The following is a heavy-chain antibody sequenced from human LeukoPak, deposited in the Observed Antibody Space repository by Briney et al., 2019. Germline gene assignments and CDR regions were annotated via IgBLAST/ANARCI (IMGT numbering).Heavy chain of an antibody. D-gene: IGHD5-18*01. J-gene: IGHJ4*02. CDR2: IYSSGST. CDR3: ARHVGIHLWSLYFDY. Sequence: SETLSLTCIVSGGSISSYYWSWIRQPPGKGLEWIGYIYSSGSTDYNPPLKSRATISLDTSNHQFSLKLTSVTAADTAVYYCARHVGIHLWSLYFDYWGQGSLVTVSS. V-gene: IGHV4-59*08. CDR1: GGSISSYY.